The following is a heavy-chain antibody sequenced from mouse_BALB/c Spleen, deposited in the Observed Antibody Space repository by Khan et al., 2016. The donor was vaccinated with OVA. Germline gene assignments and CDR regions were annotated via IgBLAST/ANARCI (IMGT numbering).Heavy chain of an antibody. J-gene: IGHJ3*01. Sequence: VRLQQSGPELMKPGASVKISCKASGYSFTTHYIHWVIQSHGKSLEWIGYIDPFSGGTTYNQKFKGKATLTVDKSSSTAYIHLSSLTSEDSAVYYCTRHGYVAWFTYWGQGTLVTVSA. CDR1: GYSFTTHY. V-gene: IGHV1S135*01. CDR3: TRHGYVAWFTY. D-gene: IGHD2-2*01. CDR2: IDPFSGGT.